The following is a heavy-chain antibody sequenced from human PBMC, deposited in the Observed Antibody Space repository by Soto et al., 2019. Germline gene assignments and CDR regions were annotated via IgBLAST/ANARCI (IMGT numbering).Heavy chain of an antibody. CDR3: ARDSGMNRGNYGMDV. J-gene: IGHJ6*02. Sequence: EVQLVESGGGLIQPGGSLRLSCAASGFIVRSNYMTWVRQAPGKGLEWVSVIYSSGNIYYPDSVKGRFTTSRDNSQNTFFLQMNSLRAEDTAVYYCARDSGMNRGNYGMDVWGQGTTVIVSS. D-gene: IGHD2-15*01. CDR1: GFIVRSNY. V-gene: IGHV3-53*01. CDR2: IYSSGNI.